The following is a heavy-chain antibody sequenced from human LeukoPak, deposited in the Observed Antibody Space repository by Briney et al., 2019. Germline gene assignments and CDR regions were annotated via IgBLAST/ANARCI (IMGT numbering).Heavy chain of an antibody. CDR1: GFTLSSYG. CDR2: ISYDGSNK. V-gene: IGHV3-30-3*01. CDR3: ARDQQLINNYYGIQV. Sequence: LRLSGAASGFTLSSYGMQSVRQRPSKGLEGVAVISYDGSNKYYAATVQGGFRICRHNSKNWLYLQMNSRRAEDTAVYYCARDQQLINNYYGIQVWGQGTTVTVSS. D-gene: IGHD6-13*01. J-gene: IGHJ6*02.